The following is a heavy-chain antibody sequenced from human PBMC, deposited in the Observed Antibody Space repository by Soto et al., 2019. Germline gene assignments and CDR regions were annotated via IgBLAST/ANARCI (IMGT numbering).Heavy chain of an antibody. V-gene: IGHV3-23*01. D-gene: IGHD5-12*01. CDR1: GLTFGSRA. CDR3: ATSRSSRWLQF. J-gene: IGHJ4*02. CDR2: ITDTGGDA. Sequence: EVQLLESGGDLKQPGGSLRLSCVASGLTFGSRAMTWVRQAPGEGLQWVSTITDTGGDAKYADSVRGRFVISRDNSKNSLYLQMNSLRAEDTAVYYCATSRSSRWLQFWGQGTLVTVSS.